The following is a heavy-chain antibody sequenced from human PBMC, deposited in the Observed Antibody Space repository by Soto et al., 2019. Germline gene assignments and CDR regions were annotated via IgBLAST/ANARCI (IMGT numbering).Heavy chain of an antibody. CDR2: ISGSGGST. J-gene: IGHJ4*02. CDR1: GFTFSTYA. Sequence: EVQLLESGGGLVQPGGSLRLSCAASGFTFSTYAVTWVRQAPGKGLEWVSTISGSGGSTYYADYVKGRFTISRDNSKNTLYLQMNSLRAEDKAVYYCAKDQGGSWDERDCWGQGTLVTVSS. D-gene: IGHD1-26*01. CDR3: AKDQGGSWDERDC. V-gene: IGHV3-23*01.